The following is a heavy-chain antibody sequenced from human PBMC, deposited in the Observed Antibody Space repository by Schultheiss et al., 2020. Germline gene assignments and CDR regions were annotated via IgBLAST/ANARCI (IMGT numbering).Heavy chain of an antibody. V-gene: IGHV3-23*01. CDR3: ARCDYYDSSSFDY. CDR1: GFTFSSFD. J-gene: IGHJ4*02. CDR2: ISGSGGST. D-gene: IGHD3-22*01. Sequence: GGSLRLSCAASGFTFSSFDMSWVRQAPGKGLEWVSSISGSGGSTYYADSVKGRFTISRDNSKNTLYLQMNSLRAEDTAVYYCARCDYYDSSSFDYWGQGTLVTVSS.